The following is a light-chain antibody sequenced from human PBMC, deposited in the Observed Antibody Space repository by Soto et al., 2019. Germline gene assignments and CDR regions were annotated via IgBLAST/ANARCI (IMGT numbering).Light chain of an antibody. J-gene: IGKJ1*01. Sequence: EILLTQSPATLSLSPGERASLSCRASQSVSSYLAWYQQKPGQAPRLLIYDASNRATGIPARFSGSGSGTDFTLTISSLEPKDFAIYYCQQRSSWPGTFGQGTKVDIK. V-gene: IGKV3-11*01. CDR2: DAS. CDR3: QQRSSWPGT. CDR1: QSVSSY.